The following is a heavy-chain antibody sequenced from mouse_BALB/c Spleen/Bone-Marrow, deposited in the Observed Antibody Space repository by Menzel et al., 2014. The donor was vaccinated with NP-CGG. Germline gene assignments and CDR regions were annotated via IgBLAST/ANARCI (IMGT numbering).Heavy chain of an antibody. CDR1: GDSITSGY. V-gene: IGHV3-8*02. J-gene: IGHJ3*01. CDR3: ARGTGTWFAY. CDR2: ISYSGST. D-gene: IGHD4-1*01. Sequence: EVQLQQSGPSLVKPSQTLSLTCSVTGDSITSGYWNWIRKFPGNKLEYMGYISYSGSTYYNPSLKSRISITRDTSKDQYYLQLNSVITEDTATYYCARGTGTWFAYWGQGTLVTVSA.